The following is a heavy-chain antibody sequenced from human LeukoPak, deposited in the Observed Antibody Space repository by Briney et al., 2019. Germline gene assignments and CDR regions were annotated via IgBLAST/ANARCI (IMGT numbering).Heavy chain of an antibody. V-gene: IGHV1-2*02. Sequence: ASVKVSCKASGYTFTTYDINWVRQATGQGLEWMGWINPNSGGTNYAQKFQGRVTMTRDTSISTAYMELSRLRSDDTAVYYCAREEGRGGPIWFGSGYWYRWGQGTLVTVSS. J-gene: IGHJ4*02. CDR2: INPNSGGT. D-gene: IGHD6-19*01. CDR1: GYTFTTYD. CDR3: AREEGRGGPIWFGSGYWYR.